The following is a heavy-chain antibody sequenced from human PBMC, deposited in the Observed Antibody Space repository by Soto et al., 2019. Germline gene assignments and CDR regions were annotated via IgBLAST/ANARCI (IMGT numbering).Heavy chain of an antibody. D-gene: IGHD6-13*01. CDR2: IYYSGST. V-gene: IGHV4-31*03. CDR3: ARDSTIAARAFDI. J-gene: IGHJ3*02. CDR1: GGSISSGGYY. Sequence: SETLSLTCTVSGGSISSGGYYWSWIRQHPGKGLEWIGYIYYSGSTYYNPSLKSRVTISVDTSKNQFSLKLSSVTAADTAVYFCARDSTIAARAFDIWGQGTMVTVSS.